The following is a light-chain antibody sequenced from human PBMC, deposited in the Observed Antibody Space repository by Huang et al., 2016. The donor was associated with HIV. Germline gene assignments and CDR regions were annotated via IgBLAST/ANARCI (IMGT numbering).Light chain of an antibody. CDR1: QRVGNW. CDR2: TAS. Sequence: DIQMTQSPSTLSASVGDRVTITCRASQRVGNWLAWAQQKPGQAPKLLIYTASTVQNGVPSRCSGSGSETEFTLTINCLQPDDFATYYCQQYNRFDTFGQGTRLDIK. V-gene: IGKV1-5*03. CDR3: QQYNRFDT. J-gene: IGKJ2*01.